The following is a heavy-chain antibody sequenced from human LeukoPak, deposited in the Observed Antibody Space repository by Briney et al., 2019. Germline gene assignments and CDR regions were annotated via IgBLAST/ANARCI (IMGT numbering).Heavy chain of an antibody. CDR2: IGSGSRT. CDR3: AKRVLSGNYPFDH. V-gene: IGHV3-23*01. Sequence: PGGSLRLSCAASGFTFSSYGMTWVRQAPGKGLEWVSTIGSGSRTYYAESVKGRFTISRDNSNNTLYLQMSSLRVEDTAVYYCAKRVLSGNYPFDHWGQGTLVTVPS. CDR1: GFTFSSYG. D-gene: IGHD1-26*01. J-gene: IGHJ4*02.